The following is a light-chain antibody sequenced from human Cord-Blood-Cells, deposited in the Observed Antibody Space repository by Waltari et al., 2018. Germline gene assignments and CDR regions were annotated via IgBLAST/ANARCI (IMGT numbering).Light chain of an antibody. CDR1: QIISSY. V-gene: IGKV1-39*01. CDR3: QQSYSTPWT. J-gene: IGKJ1*01. Sequence: DIQMTQSPSSLSASVGDRVTITCRASQIISSYLNWYQQKPGKAPKRLIYAASSLQSGVPSRFSGSGSGTDFTLTISSLQPEDFATYYCQQSYSTPWTFGQGTKVEIK. CDR2: AAS.